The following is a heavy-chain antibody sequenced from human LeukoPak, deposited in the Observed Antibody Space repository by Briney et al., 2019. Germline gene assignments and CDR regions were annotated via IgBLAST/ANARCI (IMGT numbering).Heavy chain of an antibody. CDR2: IYTSGST. Sequence: SETLSLTCTVSGGSISSYYWSWIRQPAGKGLEWIGRIYTSGSTNYNPSLKSRVTMSVDTSKNQFSLKLSSVTAADTAVYYCARWGRGYYDSSGYSAYWGQGTLVTVSS. D-gene: IGHD3-22*01. J-gene: IGHJ4*02. CDR3: ARWGRGYYDSSGYSAY. V-gene: IGHV4-4*07. CDR1: GGSISSYY.